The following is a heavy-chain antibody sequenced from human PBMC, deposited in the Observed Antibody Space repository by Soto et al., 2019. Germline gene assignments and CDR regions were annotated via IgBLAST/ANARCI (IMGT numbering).Heavy chain of an antibody. CDR1: GFIFSDYY. D-gene: IGHD3-16*01. J-gene: IGHJ5*02. CDR3: ARGAEMSMLTKWFDP. V-gene: IGHV3-11*01. Sequence: GLLVESGGGPVKAGGSLRLSCAASGFIFSDYYMSWIRQAPGKGPEWLAYISRDGNDIFYADSVDGRFTISRDNAKNSLFLQMDDLRVEDTGMYFCARGAEMSMLTKWFDPWGQGILVTVSS. CDR2: ISRDGNDI.